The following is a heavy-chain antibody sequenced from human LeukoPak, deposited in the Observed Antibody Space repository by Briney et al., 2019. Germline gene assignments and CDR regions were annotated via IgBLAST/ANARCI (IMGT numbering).Heavy chain of an antibody. D-gene: IGHD3-22*01. CDR1: GGSFSGYY. Sequence: TPSETLSLTCAVYGGSFSGYYWSWIRQPPGKGLEWIGEINHSGSTNYNPSLKSRVTISVDTSKNQFSLKLSSVTAADTAVYYCARQRHYYDSSGYAFDIWGQGTMVTVSS. CDR2: INHSGST. CDR3: ARQRHYYDSSGYAFDI. V-gene: IGHV4-34*01. J-gene: IGHJ3*02.